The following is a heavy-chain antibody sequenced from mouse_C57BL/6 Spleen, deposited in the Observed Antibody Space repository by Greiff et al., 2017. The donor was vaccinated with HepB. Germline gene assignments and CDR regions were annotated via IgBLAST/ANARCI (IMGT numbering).Heavy chain of an antibody. CDR2: IYPGNSDT. CDR3: TRWEDSSDYFDY. V-gene: IGHV1-5*01. CDR1: GYTFTSYW. D-gene: IGHD3-2*02. J-gene: IGHJ2*01. Sequence: VQLQQSGTVLARPGASVKMSCKTSGYTFTSYWMHWVKQRPGQGLEWIGAIYPGNSDTSYNQKFKGKAKLTAVTSASTAYMELSSLTNEDSAVYYCTRWEDSSDYFDYWGQGTTLTVSS.